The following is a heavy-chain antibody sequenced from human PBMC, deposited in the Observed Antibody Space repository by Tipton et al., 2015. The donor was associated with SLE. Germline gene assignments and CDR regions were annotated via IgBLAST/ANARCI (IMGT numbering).Heavy chain of an antibody. CDR2: IYYSGST. Sequence: TLSLTCAVSGYSISSGGYYWGWIRQHPGKGLEWIGYIYYSGSTYYNPSLKSRVTISVDTSKNQFSLKLSSVTAADTAVYYCARGGYSYGDWDYWGQGTLVTVSS. J-gene: IGHJ4*02. CDR3: ARGGYSYGDWDY. D-gene: IGHD5-18*01. CDR1: GYSISSGGYY. V-gene: IGHV4-31*11.